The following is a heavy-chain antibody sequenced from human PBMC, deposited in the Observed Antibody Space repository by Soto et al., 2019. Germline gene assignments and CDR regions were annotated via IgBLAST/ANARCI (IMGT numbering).Heavy chain of an antibody. J-gene: IGHJ4*02. CDR1: GYTFTSYG. Sequence: XSVKVSCKASGYTFTSYGISWVRQAPGQGLEWMGWISAYNGNTNYAQKLQGRVTMTTDTSTSTAYMELRSLRSDDTAVYYCARDARYYYDSSGYPRDYWGQGTLVTVSS. CDR2: ISAYNGNT. V-gene: IGHV1-18*01. D-gene: IGHD3-22*01. CDR3: ARDARYYYDSSGYPRDY.